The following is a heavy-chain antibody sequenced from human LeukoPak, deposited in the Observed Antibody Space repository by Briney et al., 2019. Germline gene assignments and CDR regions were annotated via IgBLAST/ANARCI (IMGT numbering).Heavy chain of an antibody. CDR3: ARHGSVGAATSNDAFDI. CDR2: IYYSGIT. Sequence: SETLSLTCTVSGGSISRYYWSWIRQPPGKGLEWIGYIYYSGITNYNPSLKSRVTISVDTSKNQFSLKLSSVTAAGTAVYYCARHGSVGAATSNDAFDIWGQGTMVTVSS. J-gene: IGHJ3*02. D-gene: IGHD1-26*01. V-gene: IGHV4-59*08. CDR1: GGSISRYY.